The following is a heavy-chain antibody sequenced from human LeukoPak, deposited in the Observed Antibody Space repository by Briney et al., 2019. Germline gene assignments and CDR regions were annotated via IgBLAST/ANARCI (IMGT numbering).Heavy chain of an antibody. CDR1: GYTFTSYY. CDR3: ARESGFVVTTGFDP. Sequence: ASVKVSCKASGYTFTSYYMHWVRQAPGQGLEWMGIINPSGGNTSYAQKFQGRVTMTREMSTSTVYMELNSLRAEDTAVYYCARESGFVVTTGFDPWGQGTLVTVSS. D-gene: IGHD2-21*02. V-gene: IGHV1-46*01. J-gene: IGHJ5*02. CDR2: INPSGGNT.